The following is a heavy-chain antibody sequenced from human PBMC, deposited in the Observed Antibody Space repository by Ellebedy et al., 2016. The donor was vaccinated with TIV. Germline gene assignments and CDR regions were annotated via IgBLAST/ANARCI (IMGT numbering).Heavy chain of an antibody. J-gene: IGHJ4*02. CDR3: ARVWSRTYDY. CDR2: ISTKGGNT. CDR1: GFSFSDYA. V-gene: IGHV3-64*02. D-gene: IGHD2-2*01. Sequence: GESLKISCAASGFSFSDYAMHWVRQAPGKGLEYVSSISTKGGNTYYADSVKGRFTISRDNSKHTLYLQMDSLRTEDTAVYYCARVWSRTYDYWGQGILVTVSS.